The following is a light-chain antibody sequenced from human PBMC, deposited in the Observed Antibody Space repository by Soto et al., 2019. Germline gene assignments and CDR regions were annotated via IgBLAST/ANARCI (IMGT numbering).Light chain of an antibody. CDR3: QQYYSYPFT. V-gene: IGKV1-8*01. CDR2: AAS. Sequence: AIRMTQSPSSFSASTGDRVTITCRASQGISSYLAWYQQKPGKAPKLLIYAASTLQSGVPSRFSGSGSGTDLTLTISLLQSQDFATYSCQQYYSYPFTFGPGTKVDIK. CDR1: QGISSY. J-gene: IGKJ3*01.